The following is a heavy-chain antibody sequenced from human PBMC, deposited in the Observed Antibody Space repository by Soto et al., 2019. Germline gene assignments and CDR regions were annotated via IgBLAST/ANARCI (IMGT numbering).Heavy chain of an antibody. CDR3: ARGPNYGDRTDYLDP. D-gene: IGHD2-21*02. V-gene: IGHV3-7*01. CDR1: GFTFSSYA. J-gene: IGHJ5*02. CDR2: IKSDGSEK. Sequence: PGGSLRLSCAASGFTFSSYAMHCVRQAPGKGLEWVANIKSDGSEKYYVDSVKGRFIISRDYARNSQYLQMYSLRAEDTAVYYCARGPNYGDRTDYLDPWGQGTLVTVSS.